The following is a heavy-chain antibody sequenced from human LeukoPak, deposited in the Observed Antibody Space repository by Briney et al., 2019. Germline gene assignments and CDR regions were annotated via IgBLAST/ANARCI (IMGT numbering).Heavy chain of an antibody. V-gene: IGHV3-23*01. D-gene: IGHD3-16*01. J-gene: IGHJ4*02. Sequence: GGSLRLSCAASGFIFSSYAMSWVRQAPARGLEGVSSLRGDGETFYADSVKGRFTLSRDESRNTVYLQMNNLRVEDTAVYFCAKASWVSSDDAVLWGQGTLVTVSS. CDR1: GFIFSSYA. CDR3: AKASWVSSDDAVL. CDR2: LRGDGET.